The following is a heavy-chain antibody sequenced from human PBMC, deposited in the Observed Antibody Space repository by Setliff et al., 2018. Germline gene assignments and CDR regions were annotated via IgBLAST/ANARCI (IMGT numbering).Heavy chain of an antibody. CDR3: ARGYCSSTSCSTPRDFDY. Sequence: ASVKVSCKASGYTFTSYAMHWVRQAPGQRLEWMGWINAGNGNTKYSQKFQGRVTITRDTSARTAYMELSSLRSEDTAVYYCARGYCSSTSCSTPRDFDYWGQGTLVTVSS. CDR1: GYTFTSYA. CDR2: INAGNGNT. D-gene: IGHD2-2*02. J-gene: IGHJ4*02. V-gene: IGHV1-3*01.